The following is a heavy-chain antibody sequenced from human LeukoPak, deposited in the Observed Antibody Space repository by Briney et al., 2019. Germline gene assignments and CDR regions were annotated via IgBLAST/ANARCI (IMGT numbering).Heavy chain of an antibody. J-gene: IGHJ3*02. CDR1: GGTLRNYV. CDR2: IISLFGTG. V-gene: IGHV1-69*01. Sequence: SVKVSCKASGGTLRNYVISWVRQAPGQGLEWMGGIISLFGTGNYAQKFQGRVTITADESTSTAYMELSSLRSEDTAVYYCARGEYYDSSGSHPNAFDIWGQGIMVTVSS. D-gene: IGHD3-22*01. CDR3: ARGEYYDSSGSHPNAFDI.